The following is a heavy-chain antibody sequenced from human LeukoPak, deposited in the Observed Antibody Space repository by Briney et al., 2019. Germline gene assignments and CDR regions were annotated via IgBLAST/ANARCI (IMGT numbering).Heavy chain of an antibody. Sequence: SVKVSCKASGGTFSSYAISWVRQAPGQGLEWMGGIIPIFGTANYAQKFQGRVTITADESTSTAYMELSSLRAEDTALYYCARGDIVLIGCFDYWGQGTLVTVSS. D-gene: IGHD2-8*01. V-gene: IGHV1-69*13. CDR2: IIPIFGTA. CDR1: GGTFSSYA. J-gene: IGHJ4*02. CDR3: ARGDIVLIGCFDY.